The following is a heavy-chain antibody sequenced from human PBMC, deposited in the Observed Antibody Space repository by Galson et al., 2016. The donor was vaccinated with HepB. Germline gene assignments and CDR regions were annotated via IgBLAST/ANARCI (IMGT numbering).Heavy chain of an antibody. CDR3: AADRGSLEGSPHDYSYYYMDV. CDR1: GFSFTSST. J-gene: IGHJ6*03. D-gene: IGHD3-3*01. CDR2: IVVGSGYT. V-gene: IGHV1-58*01. Sequence: SVKVSCKASGFSFTSSTVQWVRQARGQRLEWMGWIVVGSGYTDYAQKFQERVTITRDMSTSTAYMELSSLRSEDTAVYYCAADRGSLEGSPHDYSYYYMDVWGEGTTVTVSS.